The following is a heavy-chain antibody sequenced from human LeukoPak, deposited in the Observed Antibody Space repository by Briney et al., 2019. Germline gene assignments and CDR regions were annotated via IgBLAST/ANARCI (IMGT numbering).Heavy chain of an antibody. J-gene: IGHJ3*02. CDR3: ARGSERRSAFDI. V-gene: IGHV3-33*01. CDR1: GFTFSSYG. Sequence: TGRSLRLSCAASGFTFSSYGMHWVRQAPGKGLEWVAVIWYDGSNKYYADSVKGRFTISRDNSKNTLYLQMNSLRAEDTAVYYCARGSERRSAFDIWGQGTMVTVSS. CDR2: IWYDGSNK.